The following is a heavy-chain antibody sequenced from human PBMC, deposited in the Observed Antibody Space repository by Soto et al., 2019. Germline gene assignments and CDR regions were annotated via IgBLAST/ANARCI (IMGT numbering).Heavy chain of an antibody. D-gene: IGHD3-22*01. V-gene: IGHV3-30*18. Sequence: QVQLVESGGGVVQPGRSLRLSCAASGFTFSSYGMHWVRQAPGKGLEWVAVISYDGSNKYYADSVKGRSTISRDNSKNTLYLQMNSLRAEDTAVYYCAKETDYYDSSGYYPDAFDIWGQGTMVTVSS. J-gene: IGHJ3*02. CDR2: ISYDGSNK. CDR1: GFTFSSYG. CDR3: AKETDYYDSSGYYPDAFDI.